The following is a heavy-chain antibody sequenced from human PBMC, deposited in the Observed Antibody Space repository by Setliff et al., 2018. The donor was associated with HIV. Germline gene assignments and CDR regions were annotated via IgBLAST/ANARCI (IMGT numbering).Heavy chain of an antibody. J-gene: IGHJ4*02. Sequence: GESLKISCAASGFTSSSYSMNWVRQAPGKGLEWVSYISSSSSYTHYADSVKGRFTISRDNVKNSLYLQMNSLRAEDTAVYYCARDRYGGSSTDYWGQGTLVTVSS. CDR1: GFTSSSYS. V-gene: IGHV3-21*01. CDR2: ISSSSSYT. CDR3: ARDRYGGSSTDY. D-gene: IGHD1-26*01.